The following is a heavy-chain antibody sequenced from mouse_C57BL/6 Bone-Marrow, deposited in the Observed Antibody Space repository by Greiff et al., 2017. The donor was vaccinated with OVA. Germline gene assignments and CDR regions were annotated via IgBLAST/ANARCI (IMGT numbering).Heavy chain of an antibody. D-gene: IGHD2-4*01. J-gene: IGHJ4*01. V-gene: IGHV1-50*01. CDR1: GYTFTSYW. CDR2: IDPSDSYT. CDR3: ARSSDYYYAMDY. Sequence: QVHVKQPGAELVKPGASVKLSCKASGYTFTSYWMQWVKQRPGQGLEWIGEIDPSDSYTNYNQKFKGKATLTVDTSSSTAYMQLSSLTSEDSAVYYCARSSDYYYAMDYWGQGTSVTVSS.